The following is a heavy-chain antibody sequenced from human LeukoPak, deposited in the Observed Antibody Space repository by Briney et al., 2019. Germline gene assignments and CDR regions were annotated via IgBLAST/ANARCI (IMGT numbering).Heavy chain of an antibody. CDR1: VFIFSRYL. V-gene: IGHV3-48*01. CDR2: INSSSSTI. Sequence: GWSVPVSFVSSVFIFSRYLMNWLGPAGGKGVAWVSYINSSSSTIYYADSVKGRFTISRDNAKNSLYLQMNSLRAEDTAVYYCARDLFGPLDYWGQGTLVTVSS. CDR3: ARDLFGPLDY. D-gene: IGHD2-21*01. J-gene: IGHJ4*02.